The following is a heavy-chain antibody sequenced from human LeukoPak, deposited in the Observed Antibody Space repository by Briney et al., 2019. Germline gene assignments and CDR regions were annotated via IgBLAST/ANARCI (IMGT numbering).Heavy chain of an antibody. Sequence: GGSLRLSCVASGFMFSRYWMNWVRHAPGKGLVWVSRINSDGSSTTYADSVKGRFTISRDNAKNTLYLQMNSLRAEDTAMYYCVRQYSYDSSGYYPWDYWGQGTLVTVSS. CDR2: INSDGSST. CDR3: VRQYSYDSSGYYPWDY. CDR1: GFMFSRYW. D-gene: IGHD3-22*01. J-gene: IGHJ4*02. V-gene: IGHV3-74*01.